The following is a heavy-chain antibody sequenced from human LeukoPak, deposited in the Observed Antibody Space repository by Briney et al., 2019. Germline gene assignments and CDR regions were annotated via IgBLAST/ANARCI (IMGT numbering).Heavy chain of an antibody. CDR1: GFTFRSYW. V-gene: IGHV3-7*03. D-gene: IGHD3-10*01. J-gene: IGHJ4*02. CDR3: ARDRGYGSGSYYIRVFDY. CDR2: INQDRGEK. Sequence: PGGSLRLSCAASGFTFRSYWMSWVRQVPGKGLEWVANINQDRGEKYYVDSVRGRFTISRDNAKNSLFLEMNSLRVEDTAVYYCARDRGYGSGSYYIRVFDYWGQGTLVTVSS.